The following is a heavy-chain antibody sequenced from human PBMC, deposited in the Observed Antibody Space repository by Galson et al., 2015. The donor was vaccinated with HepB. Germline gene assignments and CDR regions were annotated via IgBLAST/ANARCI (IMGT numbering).Heavy chain of an antibody. CDR1: GGTFSSYA. D-gene: IGHD1-1*01. CDR2: IIPILSIP. CDR3: ASPLQLERLDGGGAFDI. J-gene: IGHJ3*02. Sequence: SVKVSCKASGGTFSSYAINWVRQAPGQGLEWMGRIIPILSIPNYAQKFQGRVTITADKSTSTAYMEVSSLTSEDTAVYYCASPLQLERLDGGGAFDIWGQGTMVTVSS. V-gene: IGHV1-69*04.